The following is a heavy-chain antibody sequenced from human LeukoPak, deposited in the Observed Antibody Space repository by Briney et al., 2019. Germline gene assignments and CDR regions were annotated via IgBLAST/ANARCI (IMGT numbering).Heavy chain of an antibody. V-gene: IGHV1-69*01. CDR3: ARPTIVGADDAFDI. D-gene: IGHD1-26*01. J-gene: IGHJ3*02. CDR1: GGTSSSYA. Sequence: GASVKVSCKASGGTSSSYAISWVRQAPGQGLEWMGGIIPIFGTANYAQKFQGRVTITADESTSTAYMELSSLRAEDTAVYYCARPTIVGADDAFDIWGQGTMVTVSS. CDR2: IIPIFGTA.